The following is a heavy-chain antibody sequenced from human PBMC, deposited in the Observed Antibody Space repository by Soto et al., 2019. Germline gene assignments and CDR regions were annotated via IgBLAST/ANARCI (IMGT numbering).Heavy chain of an antibody. CDR2: IIPIFGTA. V-gene: IGHV1-69*01. CDR3: ASVWGWTTVGGGWFDP. D-gene: IGHD4-17*01. Sequence: QVQLVQSGAEVKKPGSSVKVSCKASGGTFSSYAISWVRQAPGQGLEWMGGIIPIFGTANYAQKFQGRVTITADESTSTAYMELGSLRSEDTAVYYCASVWGWTTVGGGWFDPWGQGTLVTVSS. CDR1: GGTFSSYA. J-gene: IGHJ5*02.